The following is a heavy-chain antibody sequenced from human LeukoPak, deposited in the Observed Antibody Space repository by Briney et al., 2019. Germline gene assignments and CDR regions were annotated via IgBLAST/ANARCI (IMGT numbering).Heavy chain of an antibody. D-gene: IGHD6-13*01. V-gene: IGHV3-7*01. Sequence: GGSLRLPCAASGFTFSTYWMSWVRQAPGKGLEWVANIKKDGSEKYYVDSVKGRFTISRDNAKNSLYLQMNSLRAEDTAMYYCARDSAGNDYWGQGTLVTVSS. CDR1: GFTFSTYW. CDR2: IKKDGSEK. CDR3: ARDSAGNDY. J-gene: IGHJ4*02.